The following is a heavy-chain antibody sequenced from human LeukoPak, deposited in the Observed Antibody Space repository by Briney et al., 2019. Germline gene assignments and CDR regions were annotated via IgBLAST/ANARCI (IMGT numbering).Heavy chain of an antibody. CDR2: IYYSGTT. V-gene: IGHV4-59*01. J-gene: IGHJ4*02. D-gene: IGHD3-3*01. CDR1: GGSISSYY. CDR3: ARVTFKDYDFWSGYSEPSYYFDY. Sequence: SETLSLTCTVSGGSISSYYWSWIRQPPGKGLEWIGYIYYSGTTNYNPSLKSRVTISVDTSKNQFSLKLSSVTAADTAVYYCARVTFKDYDFWSGYSEPSYYFDYWGQGTLVTVSS.